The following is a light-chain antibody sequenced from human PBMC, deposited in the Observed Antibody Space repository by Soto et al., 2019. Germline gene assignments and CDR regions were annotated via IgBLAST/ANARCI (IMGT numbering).Light chain of an antibody. CDR3: LQYNSYPYT. CDR2: VAS. CDR1: QGIRND. Sequence: DLQMTQSPSSLSASVGDRVTITCRASQGIRNDLGWYQQKPGKAPKRLVSVASSLESGVPFRFSGTGSGTEFTLTISSLQPEDCATYYCLQYNSYPYTFGQGTKLEIK. V-gene: IGKV1-17*01. J-gene: IGKJ2*01.